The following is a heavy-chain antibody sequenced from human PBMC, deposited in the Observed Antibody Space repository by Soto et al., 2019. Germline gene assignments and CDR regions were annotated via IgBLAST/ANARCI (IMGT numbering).Heavy chain of an antibody. V-gene: IGHV4-4*02. CDR2: IYHSGST. CDR1: SGSISSSNW. CDR3: ASYLLNCSSTSCYRDSRDY. D-gene: IGHD2-2*01. Sequence: SETLSLTCAVSSGSISSSNWWSWVRQPPGKGLEWIGEIYHSGSTNYNPSLKSRVTISVDKSKNQFSLKLSSVTAADPAVYYCASYLLNCSSTSCYRDSRDYWGQGTLVTVSS. J-gene: IGHJ4*02.